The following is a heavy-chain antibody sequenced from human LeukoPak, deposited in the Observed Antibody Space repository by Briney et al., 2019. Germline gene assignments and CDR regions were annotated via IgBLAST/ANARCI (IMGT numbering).Heavy chain of an antibody. D-gene: IGHD2-2*01. V-gene: IGHV4-59*01. J-gene: IGHJ3*02. CDR1: GGSISSYY. CDR2: IYYSGST. Sequence: PSETLSLTCTVSGGSISSYYWSWIRQPPGKGLEWIGYIYYSGSTNYNPSLKSRVTISVDTSKNQFSLKLSSVTAADTAVYYCARDLLPWSVVVPARGEAFDIWGQGTMVTVSS. CDR3: ARDLLPWSVVVPARGEAFDI.